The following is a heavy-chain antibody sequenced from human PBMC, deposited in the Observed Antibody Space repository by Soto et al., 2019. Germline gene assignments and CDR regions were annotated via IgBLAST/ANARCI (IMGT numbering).Heavy chain of an antibody. J-gene: IGHJ6*02. CDR2: IKSKTDGGTT. CDR1: GFTFSNAW. Sequence: PGGSLRLSCAASGFTFSNAWMNWVRQAPGKGLEWVGRIKSKTDGGTTDYAAPVKGRFTISRDDSKNTLYLQMNSLKTEDTAVYYCTTDIVVVPAAMMFAPPYYGMDVWGQGTTVTVSS. V-gene: IGHV3-15*07. D-gene: IGHD2-2*01. CDR3: TTDIVVVPAAMMFAPPYYGMDV.